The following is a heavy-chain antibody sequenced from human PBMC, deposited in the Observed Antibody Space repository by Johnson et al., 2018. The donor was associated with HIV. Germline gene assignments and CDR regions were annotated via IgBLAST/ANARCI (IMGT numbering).Heavy chain of an antibody. CDR3: ARSLDPQDAFDI. J-gene: IGHJ3*02. Sequence: QVQLVESGGGVVQPGRSVRLSCAASGFTFSNYAMHWVRQAPGKGLEWVALISYDASNKYYADSVEGRFTISRDNSKNTLYLKMNSMRAEETAVYHCARSLDPQDAFDIWCQGTMVTVSS. V-gene: IGHV3-30*04. CDR1: GFTFSNYA. CDR2: ISYDASNK. D-gene: IGHD1-1*01.